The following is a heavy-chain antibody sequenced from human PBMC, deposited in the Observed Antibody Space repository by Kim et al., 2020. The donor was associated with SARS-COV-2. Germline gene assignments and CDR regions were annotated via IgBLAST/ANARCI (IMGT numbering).Heavy chain of an antibody. CDR3: ARETVTGTTRGYYYYYGMDV. D-gene: IGHD1-20*01. Sequence: GESLKISCKGSGYSFTSYWIGWVRQMPGKGLEWMGIIYPGDSDTRYSPSFQVQVTISADKSISTAYLQWSSLKASDTAMYYCARETVTGTTRGYYYYYGMDVWGQGTTVTVSS. J-gene: IGHJ6*02. CDR1: GYSFTSYW. CDR2: IYPGDSDT. V-gene: IGHV5-51*01.